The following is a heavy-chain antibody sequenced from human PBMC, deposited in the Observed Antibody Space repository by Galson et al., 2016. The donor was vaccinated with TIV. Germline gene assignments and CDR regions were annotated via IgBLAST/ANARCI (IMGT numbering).Heavy chain of an antibody. Sequence: SVKVSCKASGGTFRNDPINWVRQAPGQGLEWMGGILPTSGTTNYAQRFQGRVSITTDESTSTVCMELSSLTSDDTAFYYCARDIPCGGTCYFFDDWGQGTLVAVSS. D-gene: IGHD3-16*01. CDR3: ARDIPCGGTCYFFDD. CDR1: GGTFRNDP. CDR2: ILPTSGTT. V-gene: IGHV1-69*05. J-gene: IGHJ4*02.